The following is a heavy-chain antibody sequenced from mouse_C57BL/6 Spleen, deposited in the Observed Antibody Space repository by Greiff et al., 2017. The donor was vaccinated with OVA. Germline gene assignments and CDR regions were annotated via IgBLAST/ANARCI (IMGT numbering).Heavy chain of an antibody. Sequence: DVKLEESGGDLVKPGGSLKLSCAASGFTFSSYGMSWVRQTPDKRLEWVATISSGGSYTCYPDSVKGRFTISRDNAKNTLYLQMSSLKSEDTAMYYCARHDARGYAMDYWGQGTSVTVSS. D-gene: IGHD2-3*01. V-gene: IGHV5-6*02. CDR3: ARHDARGYAMDY. CDR1: GFTFSSYG. J-gene: IGHJ4*01. CDR2: ISSGGSYT.